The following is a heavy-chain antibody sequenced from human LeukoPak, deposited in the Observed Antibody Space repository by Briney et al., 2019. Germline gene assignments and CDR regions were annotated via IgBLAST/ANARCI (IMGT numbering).Heavy chain of an antibody. CDR2: ISSSSSYI. J-gene: IGHJ4*02. V-gene: IGHV3-21*01. CDR3: ARSYDSVTYSGFDY. Sequence: GGSLRLSCAASGFTFNSYSMNWVRQAPGKGLEWVSSISSSSSYIYYADSVKGRFTISRDNAKNSLYLQMNSLRAEDTAVYYCARSYDSVTYSGFDYWGQGTLVTVSS. D-gene: IGHD3-10*01. CDR1: GFTFNSYS.